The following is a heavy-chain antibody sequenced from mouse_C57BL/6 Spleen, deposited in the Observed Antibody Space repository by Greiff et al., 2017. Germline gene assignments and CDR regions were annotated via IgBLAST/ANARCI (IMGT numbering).Heavy chain of an antibody. CDR2: IDPNRGGS. V-gene: IGHV1-72*01. D-gene: IGHD2-4*01. Sequence: QVQLQQPGAELVTPGASVKLSCKASGYTFTSYWMHWVKQRPGRGLEWIGRIDPNRGGSTYNEKFKSKATLTVAKPSSPAYMQRSILTSEDSAVYYCAISIYYDYLFAYWGQGTLVTGSA. J-gene: IGHJ3*01. CDR1: GYTFTSYW. CDR3: AISIYYDYLFAY.